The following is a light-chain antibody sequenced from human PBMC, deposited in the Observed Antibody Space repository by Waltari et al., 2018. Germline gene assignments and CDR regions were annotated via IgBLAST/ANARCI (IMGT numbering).Light chain of an antibody. J-gene: IGKJ1*01. CDR1: QSIGRY. CDR2: AAS. V-gene: IGKV3-20*01. CDR3: QNHERLPAT. Sequence: VLTQSPGTLSLSPGDSATLSCRASQSIGRYIAWYQQRPGQAPRLLIYAASTRATGIPDRFSGSGYGTDFSLTIDRLEPEDFAVYFCQNHERLPATFGQGTGVEIK.